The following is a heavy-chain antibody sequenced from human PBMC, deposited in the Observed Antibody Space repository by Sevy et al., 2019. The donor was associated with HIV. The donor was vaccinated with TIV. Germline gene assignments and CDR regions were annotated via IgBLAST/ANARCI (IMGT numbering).Heavy chain of an antibody. CDR2: IRSKDYGGTI. Sequence: GGSLRLSCTGSGFTFGGYALSWFRQAPGKGLEWGGFIRSKDYGGTIEYAASVKGRLIISRDDSKSIAYLQMDSLKTEDTAVYYCTTDLGVFYGSGSSGAFDFWGQGTMVTVSS. CDR1: GFTFGGYA. V-gene: IGHV3-49*03. J-gene: IGHJ3*01. CDR3: TTDLGVFYGSGSSGAFDF. D-gene: IGHD3-10*01.